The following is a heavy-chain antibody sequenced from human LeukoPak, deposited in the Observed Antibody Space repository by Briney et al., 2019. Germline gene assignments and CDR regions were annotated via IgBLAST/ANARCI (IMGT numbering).Heavy chain of an antibody. V-gene: IGHV1-2*02. CDR2: INPNSGGT. J-gene: IGHJ3*02. CDR1: GYTFTSYG. CDR3: ARELYDFWSGIPHTPDAFDI. D-gene: IGHD3-3*01. Sequence: ASVKVSCKASGYTFTSYGISWVRQAPGQGLEWMGWINPNSGGTNYAQKFQGRVTMTRDTSISTAYMELSRLRSDDTAVYYCARELYDFWSGIPHTPDAFDIWGQGTMVTVSS.